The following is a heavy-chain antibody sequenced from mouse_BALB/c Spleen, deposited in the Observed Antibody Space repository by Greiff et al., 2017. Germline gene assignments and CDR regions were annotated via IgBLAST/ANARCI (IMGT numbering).Heavy chain of an antibody. V-gene: IGHV1-15*01. CDR3: RPARHRFAY. J-gene: IGHJ3*01. CDR2: IDPETGGT. Sequence: QVQLQQSGAELVRPGASVTLSCKASGYTFTDYDMYWVKQTPVHGLEWIGAIDPETGGTDYKQKFKGKTTLTEDKSSSTAYMELSSLTSEDSAVYCCRPARHRFAYWGQGTLVTVSA. CDR1: GYTFTDYD.